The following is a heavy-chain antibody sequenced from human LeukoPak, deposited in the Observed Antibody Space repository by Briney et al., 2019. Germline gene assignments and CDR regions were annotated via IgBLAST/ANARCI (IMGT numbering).Heavy chain of an antibody. Sequence: GGSLRLSCAASGFTVSSNYMSWVRQAPGKGLELVSVIYSGGSTYYADSVKGRFTISRDNSKNTLYLQMNSLRAEDTAVYYCARVHYDFWSGYLDYYYYMDVWGKGTTVTVSS. V-gene: IGHV3-53*01. CDR2: IYSGGST. J-gene: IGHJ6*03. CDR1: GFTVSSNY. CDR3: ARVHYDFWSGYLDYYYYMDV. D-gene: IGHD3-3*01.